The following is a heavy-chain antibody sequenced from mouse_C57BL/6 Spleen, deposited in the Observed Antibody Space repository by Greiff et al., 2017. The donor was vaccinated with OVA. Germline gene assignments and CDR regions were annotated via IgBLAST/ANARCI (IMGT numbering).Heavy chain of an antibody. J-gene: IGHJ4*01. Sequence: QVQLQQPGAELVKPGASVKLSCKASGYTFTSYWMHWVKQRPGQGLEWIGMIHPNSGSTNYNEKFKSKATLTVDKSSSTAYMQLSSLTSEDSAVYYCAREYGSSYKAMDYWGQGTSVTVSS. V-gene: IGHV1-64*01. D-gene: IGHD1-1*01. CDR3: AREYGSSYKAMDY. CDR2: IHPNSGST. CDR1: GYTFTSYW.